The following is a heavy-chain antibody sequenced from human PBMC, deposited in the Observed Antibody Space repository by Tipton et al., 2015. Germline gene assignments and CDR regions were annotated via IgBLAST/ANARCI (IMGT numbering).Heavy chain of an antibody. CDR3: ASPSLPHDRGDYYFQS. Sequence: SLRLSCAASGFTFRSSWMAWVRQVPGKGLLWVSLMNTDGTNIGHADSVKGRFIISRDNAKNTLYLEMNSLRVEDTAVYYCASPSLPHDRGDYYFQSWGQGSLVTVSS. CDR1: GFTFRSSW. J-gene: IGHJ4*02. D-gene: IGHD2-21*02. CDR2: MNTDGTNI. V-gene: IGHV3-74*01.